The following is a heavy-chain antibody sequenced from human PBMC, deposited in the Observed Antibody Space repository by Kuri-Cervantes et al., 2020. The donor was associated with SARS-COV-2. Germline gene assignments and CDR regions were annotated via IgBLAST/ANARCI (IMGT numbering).Heavy chain of an antibody. Sequence: ASVKVSCKASGYSFNSYDINWVRQAAGQGLEWMGWLNPDTGNTGNAQKFQGRVTMTEDTSTDTAYMELSSLRSEDTAVYYCATSIYVWGSYRLAGFPDYWGQGTLVTVSS. CDR1: GYSFNSYD. J-gene: IGHJ4*02. D-gene: IGHD3-16*02. CDR2: LNPDTGNT. CDR3: ATSIYVWGSYRLAGFPDY. V-gene: IGHV1-8*01.